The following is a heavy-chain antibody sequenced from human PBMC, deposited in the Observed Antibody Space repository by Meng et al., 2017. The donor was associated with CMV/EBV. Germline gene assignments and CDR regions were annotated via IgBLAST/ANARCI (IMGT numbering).Heavy chain of an antibody. CDR3: ARDLRVDSSSYYYFEY. V-gene: IGHV4-59*01. D-gene: IGHD6-13*01. CDR2: IYYSGST. Sequence: SETLSLTCTVSGGSISSYYWSWIRQPPGKGLEWIGYIYYSGSTNYNPSLKSRVTISVDTSKNQFSLKLSSVTAADTAVYYCARDLRVDSSSYYYFEYWGQGTLVTVSS. CDR1: GGSISSYY. J-gene: IGHJ4*02.